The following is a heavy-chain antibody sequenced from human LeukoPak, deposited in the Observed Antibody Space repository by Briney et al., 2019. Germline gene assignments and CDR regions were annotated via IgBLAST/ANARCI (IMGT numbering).Heavy chain of an antibody. Sequence: GGSLRLSCAASGFTFSSYAMSWVRQAPGKGLEWVSGISGSGDNTYYADSVKGRFTISRDNAKNTLYLQMNSLRAEDTAVYYCARDEVGVGATHDYWGQGTLVTVSS. CDR1: GFTFSSYA. D-gene: IGHD1-26*01. CDR3: ARDEVGVGATHDY. CDR2: ISGSGDNT. J-gene: IGHJ4*02. V-gene: IGHV3-23*01.